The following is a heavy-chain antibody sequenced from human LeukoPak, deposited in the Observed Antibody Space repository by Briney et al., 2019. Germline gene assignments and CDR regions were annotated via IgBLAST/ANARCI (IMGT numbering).Heavy chain of an antibody. Sequence: GASVKVSCKASGYTFTSYGTSWVRQAPGQGLEWMGWISAYNGNTNYAQKLQSRVTMTTDTSTSTAYMELRSLRSDDTAVYYCARAPPRRYYYDSSGYYYGDYWGQGTLVTVSS. CDR1: GYTFTSYG. D-gene: IGHD3-22*01. CDR3: ARAPPRRYYYDSSGYYYGDY. CDR2: ISAYNGNT. J-gene: IGHJ4*02. V-gene: IGHV1-18*01.